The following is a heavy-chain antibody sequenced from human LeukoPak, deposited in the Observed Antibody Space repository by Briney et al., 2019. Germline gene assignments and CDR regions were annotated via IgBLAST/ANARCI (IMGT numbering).Heavy chain of an antibody. V-gene: IGHV1-69*06. CDR3: ARADTAMLYYYYYMDV. J-gene: IGHJ6*03. D-gene: IGHD5-18*01. Sequence: SVKVSCKASGGTFSSYAISWVRQAPGQGLEWMGGIIPIFGTANYAQKFQGRVTITADKSTSTAYMELSSLRSEDTAVYYCARADTAMLYYYYYMDVWGKGTTVTVSS. CDR1: GGTFSSYA. CDR2: IIPIFGTA.